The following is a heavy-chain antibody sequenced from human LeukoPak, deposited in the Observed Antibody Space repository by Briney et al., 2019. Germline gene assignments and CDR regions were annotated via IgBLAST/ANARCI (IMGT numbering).Heavy chain of an antibody. J-gene: IGHJ6*02. Sequence: GASVKVSCTASGYTFTGYYMHWVRQAPGQGLEWMGRINPNSGGTNYAQRFRGRVTMTRDTSISTAHMELSRLRSDDTAVDYCARDSPNNVAAGSYYYYGMDVWGQGTTVTVSS. V-gene: IGHV1-2*06. CDR1: GYTFTGYY. CDR2: INPNSGGT. CDR3: ARDSPNNVAAGSYYYYGMDV. D-gene: IGHD6-13*01.